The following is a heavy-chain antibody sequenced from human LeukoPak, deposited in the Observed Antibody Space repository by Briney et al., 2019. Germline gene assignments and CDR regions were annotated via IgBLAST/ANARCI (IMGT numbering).Heavy chain of an antibody. V-gene: IGHV3-21*01. CDR3: ARGAAGYSGYDLVTYYFDY. D-gene: IGHD5-12*01. J-gene: IGHJ4*02. CDR1: AFTFSSYS. CDR2: ISSSSSYI. Sequence: GGSLRLSCEASAFTFSSYSMNWVRQAPGKGLEWVSAISSSSSYIYYADSVKGRFTISRDNAKNSLYLQMNSLRAEDTAVYYCARGAAGYSGYDLVTYYFDYWGQGTLVTVSS.